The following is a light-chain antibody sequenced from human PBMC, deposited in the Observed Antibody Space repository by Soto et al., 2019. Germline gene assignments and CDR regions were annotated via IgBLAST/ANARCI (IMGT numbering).Light chain of an antibody. CDR3: HQYGSSPAT. V-gene: IGKV3-15*01. J-gene: IGKJ1*01. Sequence: IVMRQCPATLSVSPGERATLSCRASLSVNSNLAWYQQKPGQALRILTDGASPRATGIPARFSGSGSGTDFTLTLSRLEPEDFAVYYCHQYGSSPATLGQGTEVDIK. CDR2: GAS. CDR1: LSVNSN.